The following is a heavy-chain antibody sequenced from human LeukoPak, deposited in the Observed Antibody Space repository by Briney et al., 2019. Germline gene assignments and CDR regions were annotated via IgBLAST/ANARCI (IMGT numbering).Heavy chain of an antibody. J-gene: IGHJ4*02. D-gene: IGHD3-22*01. CDR1: GFTFSSYA. Sequence: GGSLRLSCAASGFTFSSYAMSWVRQAPGKGLEWVGRIKSKTDGGTTDYAAPVKGRFTISRDDSKNTLYLQMNSLKTEDTAVYYCTTDQEWGFYYDSSGYYGYDYWGQGTLVTVSS. CDR3: TTDQEWGFYYDSSGYYGYDY. CDR2: IKSKTDGGTT. V-gene: IGHV3-15*01.